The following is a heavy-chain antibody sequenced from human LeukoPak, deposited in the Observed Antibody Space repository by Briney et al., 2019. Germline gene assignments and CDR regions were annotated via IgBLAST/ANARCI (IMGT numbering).Heavy chain of an antibody. CDR3: ARGGRSASAYYYMDV. D-gene: IGHD2-2*01. V-gene: IGHV4-59*12. CDR2: IYYSGGT. CDR1: GGSINNYY. Sequence: SETLSLTCSVSGGSINNYYWSWIRQPPGRGLEWIGYIYYSGGTSYNPSLKSRLTISVDTSNNQFSLKLRSVTAADTGVYFCARGGRSASAYYYMDVWGRGTTVTVSS. J-gene: IGHJ6*03.